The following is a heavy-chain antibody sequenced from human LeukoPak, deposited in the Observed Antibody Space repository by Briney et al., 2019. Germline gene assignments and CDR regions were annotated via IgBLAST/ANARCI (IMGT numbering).Heavy chain of an antibody. Sequence: ASVKVSCKVSGYTLTELSMHWVRQAPGKGLEWMGSFDPEDGETIYAQKFQGRVTMTEDTSTDTAYMELSSLRSEDTAVYYCATHWRGDSSSLTYWGQGTLVTVSS. V-gene: IGHV1-24*01. D-gene: IGHD6-13*01. CDR2: FDPEDGET. CDR1: GYTLTELS. J-gene: IGHJ4*02. CDR3: ATHWRGDSSSLTY.